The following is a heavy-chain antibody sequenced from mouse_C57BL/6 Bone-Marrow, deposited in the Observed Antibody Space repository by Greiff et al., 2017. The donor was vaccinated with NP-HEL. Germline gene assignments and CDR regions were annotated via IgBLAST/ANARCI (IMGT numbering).Heavy chain of an antibody. CDR2: ISDGGSYT. J-gene: IGHJ3*01. Sequence: EVHLVESGGGLVKPGGSLKLSCAASGFTFSSYAMSWVRQTPEKRLEWVATISDGGSYTYYPDNVKGRFTISRDNAKNNQYLQMSQLKSEDTAMYGGAGEVGSGGFAYWGQGTLVTVSA. V-gene: IGHV5-4*01. CDR1: GFTFSSYA. CDR3: AGEVGSGGFAY. D-gene: IGHD1-1*01.